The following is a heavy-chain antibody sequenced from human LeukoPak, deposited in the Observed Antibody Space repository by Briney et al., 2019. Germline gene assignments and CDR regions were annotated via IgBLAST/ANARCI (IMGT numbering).Heavy chain of an antibody. Sequence: TSETLSLTCTVSGGSISSGDYYWSWIRQPPGKGLEWIGYIYYSGSTYYNPSLKSRVTISVDTSKNQFSLKLSSVTAADTAVYYCAREGSGSYHNWFDPWAREPWSPSPQ. CDR1: GGSISSGDYY. V-gene: IGHV4-30-4*08. CDR2: IYYSGST. D-gene: IGHD1-26*01. J-gene: IGHJ5*02. CDR3: AREGSGSYHNWFDP.